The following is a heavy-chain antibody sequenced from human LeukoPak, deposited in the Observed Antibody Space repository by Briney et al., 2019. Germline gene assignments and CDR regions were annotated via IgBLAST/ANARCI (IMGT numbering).Heavy chain of an antibody. V-gene: IGHV3-74*01. CDR1: GFTFSNYW. Sequence: GGSLRLSCAASGFTFSNYWIHWVRQAPGKGLVWVSRINTDGSTTTYADSVKGRFSISRDNAKNTVYLQMNNLRAEDTAVYFCAREEAVAGQYYFDYWGQGTLVTVSS. J-gene: IGHJ4*02. CDR2: INTDGSTT. CDR3: AREEAVAGQYYFDY. D-gene: IGHD6-19*01.